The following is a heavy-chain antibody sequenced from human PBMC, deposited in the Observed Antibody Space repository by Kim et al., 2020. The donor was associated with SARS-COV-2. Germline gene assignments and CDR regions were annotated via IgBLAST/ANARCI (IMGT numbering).Heavy chain of an antibody. Sequence: GGSLRLSCAASGFAFSSFAMHWVRQAPGKGLEWVAVISFDGSSKYHADSVKGRFTISRDNSRDTIYLQMNSLRPEDTALYYCARDGNAGIAVAGCHYYYGMELWGRWTTVTVS. D-gene: IGHD6-19*01. CDR2: ISFDGSSK. CDR1: GFAFSSFA. J-gene: IGHJ6*02. CDR3: ARDGNAGIAVAGCHYYYGMEL. V-gene: IGHV3-30*04.